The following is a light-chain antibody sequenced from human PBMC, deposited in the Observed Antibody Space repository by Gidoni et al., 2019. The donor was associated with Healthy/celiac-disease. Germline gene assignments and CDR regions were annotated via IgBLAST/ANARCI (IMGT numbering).Light chain of an antibody. CDR3: QQRSNWPLT. CDR1: QSVSSY. J-gene: IGKJ4*01. V-gene: IGKV3-11*01. CDR2: DAS. Sequence: EIAFTQSPATLSLSPGERATLSCRASQSVSSYLAWYQQKPGKAPRLLIYDASNRATGIPARFSGSGSGTDFTLTISSLEPEDFAVYYCQQRSNWPLTFGGGTKVEIK.